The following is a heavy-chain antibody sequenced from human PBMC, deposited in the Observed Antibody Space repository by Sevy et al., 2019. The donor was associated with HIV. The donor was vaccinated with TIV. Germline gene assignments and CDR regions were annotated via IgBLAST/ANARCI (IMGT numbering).Heavy chain of an antibody. CDR3: ARGPWDSSGYFDY. D-gene: IGHD3-22*01. Sequence: GESLKISCKGSGYSFTSYWIGWVRQMPGKGLEWMGIIYPGDADTRYSPSFQGQVTFSPDKSIRTAYLKWSSLKASDTAMYYCARGPWDSSGYFDYWGQGTLVTVSS. CDR1: GYSFTSYW. J-gene: IGHJ4*02. CDR2: IYPGDADT. V-gene: IGHV5-51*01.